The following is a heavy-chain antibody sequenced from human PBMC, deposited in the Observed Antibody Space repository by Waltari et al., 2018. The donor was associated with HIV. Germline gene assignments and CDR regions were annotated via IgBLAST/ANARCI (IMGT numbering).Heavy chain of an antibody. V-gene: IGHV1-46*01. CDR2: ISPGGGST. Sequence: QVQLVQSGAEVKKPGASVKVSCKASGYTFTSYYMHWVRQAPGQGLEWMGIISPGGGSTSYAQKFQGRVTMTRDTSTSTVYMELSSLRSEDTAVYYCARVRYCSSTSCYPIDYWGQGTLVTVSS. D-gene: IGHD2-2*01. J-gene: IGHJ4*02. CDR3: ARVRYCSSTSCYPIDY. CDR1: GYTFTSYY.